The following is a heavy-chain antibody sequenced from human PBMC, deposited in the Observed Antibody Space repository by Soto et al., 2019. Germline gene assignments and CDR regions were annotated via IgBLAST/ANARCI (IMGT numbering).Heavy chain of an antibody. J-gene: IGHJ6*02. Sequence: QPGGSLRLSCAASGFTFSSYAMHWVRQAPGKGLEWVAVISYDGSNKYYADSVKGRFTISRDNSKNTLYLQMNSLRAEDTAVYYCAREVGYYDSSGYSYYYGMAVWGQGTTVIVSS. D-gene: IGHD3-22*01. CDR3: AREVGYYDSSGYSYYYGMAV. CDR1: GFTFSSYA. CDR2: ISYDGSNK. V-gene: IGHV3-30-3*01.